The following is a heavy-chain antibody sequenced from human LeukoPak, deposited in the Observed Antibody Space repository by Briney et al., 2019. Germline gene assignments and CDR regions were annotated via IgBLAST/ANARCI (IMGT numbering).Heavy chain of an antibody. J-gene: IGHJ4*02. CDR1: GGSFSGYY. Sequence: SETLSLTCAVYGGSFSGYYWSWIRQPPGKGLEWIGEINHSGSTNYNPPLKSRVTISVDTSKNQFSLKLSSVTAADTAVYYCARVGPTRNWGWGIDYWGQGTLVTVSS. CDR3: ARVGPTRNWGWGIDY. CDR2: INHSGST. D-gene: IGHD7-27*01. V-gene: IGHV4-34*01.